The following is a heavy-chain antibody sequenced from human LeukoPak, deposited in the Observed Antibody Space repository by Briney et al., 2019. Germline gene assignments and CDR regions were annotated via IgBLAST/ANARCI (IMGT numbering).Heavy chain of an antibody. CDR2: INGDGSST. Sequence: GGSLRLSCAASGFSVSSSYMSWVRQAPGKGLVWVSHINGDGSSTNYADSVKGRFTISRDNAKNTLYLQMNSLRDEDTAVYYCAALDHGHDYWGQGTLVTVSS. CDR1: GFSVSSSY. V-gene: IGHV3-74*01. CDR3: AALDHGHDY. J-gene: IGHJ4*02.